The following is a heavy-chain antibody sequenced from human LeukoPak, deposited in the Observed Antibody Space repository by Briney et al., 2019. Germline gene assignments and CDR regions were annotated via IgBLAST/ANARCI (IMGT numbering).Heavy chain of an antibody. CDR2: ISAYNGNT. CDR3: ARGLNYCSSTSCYTSPGY. V-gene: IGHV1-18*01. CDR1: GYTFTSYG. D-gene: IGHD2-2*02. Sequence: GASVKASCKASGYTFTSYGISWVRQAPGQGLEWMGWISAYNGNTNYAQKLQGRVTMTTDTSTSTAYMELRSLRSDDTAVYYCARGLNYCSSTSCYTSPGYWGQGTLVTVSS. J-gene: IGHJ4*02.